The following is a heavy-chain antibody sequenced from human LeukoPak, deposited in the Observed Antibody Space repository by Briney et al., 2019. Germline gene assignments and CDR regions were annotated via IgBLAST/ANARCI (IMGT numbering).Heavy chain of an antibody. V-gene: IGHV4-59*08. Sequence: SETLSLTCTVSGGLINDYYWNWIRQPPGQGLEWIGYVYYNWRINYSPSPKSRVTISVDTSKNQISLKLKYVTDADTALYCRAGRRRIKAAGSRGDAFDIWGQGTMVTVSS. CDR3: AGRRRIKAAGSRGDAFDI. J-gene: IGHJ3*02. CDR2: VYYNWRI. D-gene: IGHD6-13*01. CDR1: GGLINDYY.